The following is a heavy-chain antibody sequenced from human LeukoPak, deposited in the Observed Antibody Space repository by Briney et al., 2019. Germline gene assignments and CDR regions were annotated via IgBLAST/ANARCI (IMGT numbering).Heavy chain of an antibody. CDR3: ARADYGGVLNYYYYMDV. Sequence: SVKVSCKASGGTFSSYAISWVRQAPGQGLEWMGGIIPILGTANYAQKFQGRVTITTDESTSTAYMELSSLRSEDTAVYYCARADYGGVLNYYYYMDVWGKGTTVTVSS. V-gene: IGHV1-69*05. CDR2: IIPILGTA. J-gene: IGHJ6*03. D-gene: IGHD4-23*01. CDR1: GGTFSSYA.